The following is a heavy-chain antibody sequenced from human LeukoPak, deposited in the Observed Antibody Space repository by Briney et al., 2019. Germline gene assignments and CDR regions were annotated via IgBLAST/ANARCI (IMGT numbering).Heavy chain of an antibody. CDR3: ARDSGTTGEVKFDP. CDR1: GGSFSGYY. D-gene: IGHD3-10*01. J-gene: IGHJ5*02. CDR2: INHSGST. V-gene: IGHV4-34*01. Sequence: SETLSLTCAVYGGSFSGYYWSWIRQPPGKGLEWIGEINHSGSTNYNPSLKSRVTISVDTSKNQFSLKLSSVTAADTAIYFCARDSGTTGEVKFDPWGQGTLVTVSS.